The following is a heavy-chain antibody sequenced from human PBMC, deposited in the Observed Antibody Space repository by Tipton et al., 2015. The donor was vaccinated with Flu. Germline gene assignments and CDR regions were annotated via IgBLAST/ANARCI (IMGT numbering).Heavy chain of an antibody. CDR3: ACAGHGYYDSSGSDY. CDR2: IYYSGST. J-gene: IGHJ4*02. CDR1: GGSLSSCGYY. Sequence: TLSLTCIVSGGSLSSCGYYWSWIRQHPGKGLEWIGYIYYSGSTYYNPSLKSRVTISVDTSKNQFSLKLTSVTAAVTAVYYCACAGHGYYDSSGSDYWGQGTLVTVSS. D-gene: IGHD3-22*01. V-gene: IGHV4-31*03.